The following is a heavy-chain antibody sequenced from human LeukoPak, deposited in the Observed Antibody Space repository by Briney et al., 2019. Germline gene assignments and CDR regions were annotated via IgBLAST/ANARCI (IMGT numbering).Heavy chain of an antibody. CDR1: GGSISSGSYY. V-gene: IGHV4-61*02. D-gene: IGHD1-1*01. J-gene: IGHJ4*02. CDR2: IYTSGST. Sequence: SQTLSLTCTVSGGSISSGSYYWSWIRQPAGKGVEWIGRIYTSGSTNYNPSHKSRVTISVDTSKNQFSLKLSSVTAADTAVYYCARDNDEALDYWGQGTLVTVSS. CDR3: ARDNDEALDY.